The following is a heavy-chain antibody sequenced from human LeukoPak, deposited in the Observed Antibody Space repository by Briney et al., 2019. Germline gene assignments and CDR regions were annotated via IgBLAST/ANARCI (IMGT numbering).Heavy chain of an antibody. CDR2: VSGSGSTV. J-gene: IGHJ4*02. CDR1: GFTFSDHI. CDR3: VRQFAS. V-gene: IGHV3-48*01. Sequence: GGSLRLSCAASGFTFSDHIMNWVRQLPGKRLEWVAYVSGSGSTVYYADSVKGRFAISRDNGKSSLYLQMNSLRVEDTALYYCVRQFASWGQGTLVTVSS.